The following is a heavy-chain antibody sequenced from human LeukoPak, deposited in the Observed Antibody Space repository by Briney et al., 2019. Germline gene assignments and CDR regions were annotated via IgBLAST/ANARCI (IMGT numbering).Heavy chain of an antibody. CDR3: VKGYCSSISCYGDY. D-gene: IGHD2-2*01. V-gene: IGHV3-64D*09. J-gene: IGHJ4*02. CDR2: ISSNGGST. Sequence: GGSLRLSCSASGFTFSSYAMHWVRQAPGKGLDYVSDISSNGGSTYHADSVKGRFTISRDNSKYTLYLQMSSLRAEDTAVYYCVKGYCSSISCYGDYWGQGTLVTVSS. CDR1: GFTFSSYA.